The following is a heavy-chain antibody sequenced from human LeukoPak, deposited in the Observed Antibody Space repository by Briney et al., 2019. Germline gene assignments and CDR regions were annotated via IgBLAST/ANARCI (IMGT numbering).Heavy chain of an antibody. CDR3: ARYSSSSPFHY. V-gene: IGHV4-34*01. CDR1: GRSFSGYY. Sequence: SETLSLTCAVYGRSFSGYYWTWIRQTPGKGLEWIGEINHSGITDYNPSLRSRVTISVDTSKNQFSLKLSSVTAADTAVYYCARYSSSSPFHYWGQGTLVTVSS. D-gene: IGHD6-6*01. CDR2: INHSGIT. J-gene: IGHJ4*02.